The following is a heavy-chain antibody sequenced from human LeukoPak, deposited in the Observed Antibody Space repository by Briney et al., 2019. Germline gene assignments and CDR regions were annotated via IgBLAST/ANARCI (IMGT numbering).Heavy chain of an antibody. D-gene: IGHD6-13*01. Sequence: GGSLRLSCAASGFTFSSYWMHWVRQAPGKGLVWVSRINSDGSSTSYADSVKGRFTISRDNAKNTLYLQMNSLRAEDTAVYYCAKDLKYSSSWYSRTYDAFDIWGQGTMVTVSS. CDR3: AKDLKYSSSWYSRTYDAFDI. CDR1: GFTFSSYW. CDR2: INSDGSST. V-gene: IGHV3-74*01. J-gene: IGHJ3*02.